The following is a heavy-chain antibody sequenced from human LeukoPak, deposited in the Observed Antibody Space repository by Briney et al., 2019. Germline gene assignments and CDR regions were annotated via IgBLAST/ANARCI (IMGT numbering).Heavy chain of an antibody. CDR3: ARVSGYYTDMGYYYYYMDV. Sequence: PSETLSLTCTVSGGSISSSSYYWSWIRQPAGKGLEWIGRMYISGETNYNPSLKSRVTVSLDTSKNHFSLKLNSVTAADTAVYYCARVSGYYTDMGYYYYYMDVWGKGTTVTVSS. CDR1: GGSISSSSYY. D-gene: IGHD3-3*01. CDR2: MYISGET. V-gene: IGHV4-61*02. J-gene: IGHJ6*03.